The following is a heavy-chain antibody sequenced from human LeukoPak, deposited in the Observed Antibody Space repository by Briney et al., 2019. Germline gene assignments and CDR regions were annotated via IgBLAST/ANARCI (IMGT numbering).Heavy chain of an antibody. V-gene: IGHV1-69*05. CDR2: IIPIFGTA. Sequence: GASVKVSCKASGGTFSSYAISWVRQAPGQGLEWMGGIIPIFGTANYAQKFQGRVTITTDESTSTAYMELSSLRSEDTAVYYCARDYYDSSGLRGHYYYYYMDVWGKGTTVTVSS. D-gene: IGHD3-22*01. CDR3: ARDYYDSSGLRGHYYYYYMDV. J-gene: IGHJ6*03. CDR1: GGTFSSYA.